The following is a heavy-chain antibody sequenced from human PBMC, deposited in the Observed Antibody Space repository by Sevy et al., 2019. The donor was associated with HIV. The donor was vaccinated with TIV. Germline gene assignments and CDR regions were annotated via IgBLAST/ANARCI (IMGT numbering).Heavy chain of an antibody. CDR2: ISGYDGKT. V-gene: IGHV1-18*04. CDR1: GYTFSGYG. J-gene: IGHJ4*02. D-gene: IGHD3-3*01. CDR3: ARDAIFGVYPFDD. Sequence: ASVKVSCKASGYTFSGYGISWVRQAPGQGLEWMGWISGYDGKTNYAQKVQGRVTMTRDTSTSTAYMELRSLRSDDTAVYYCARDAIFGVYPFDDWGQGTLVTVSS.